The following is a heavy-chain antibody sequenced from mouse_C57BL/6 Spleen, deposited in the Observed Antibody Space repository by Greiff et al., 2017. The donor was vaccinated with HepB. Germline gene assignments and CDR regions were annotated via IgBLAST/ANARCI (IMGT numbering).Heavy chain of an antibody. J-gene: IGHJ3*01. D-gene: IGHD2-4*01. CDR1: GYSFTGYY. V-gene: IGHV1-42*01. Sequence: DVKLVESGPELVKPGASVKISCKASGYSFTGYYMNWVKQSPEKSLEWIGEINPSTGGTTYNQKFKAKATLTVDKSSSTAYMQLKSLTSEDSAVYYCASHYDYAWFAYWGQGTLVTVSA. CDR2: INPSTGGT. CDR3: ASHYDYAWFAY.